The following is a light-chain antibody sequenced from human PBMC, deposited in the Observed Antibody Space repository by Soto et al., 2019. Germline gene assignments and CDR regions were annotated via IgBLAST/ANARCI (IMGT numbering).Light chain of an antibody. CDR1: QSVSSY. V-gene: IGKV3-11*01. Sequence: EIVLTQSPATLSLSPGERATLSCRASQSVSSYLAWYQQKPGQAPRLLIYDASSRATGIPARFSGSGSGTDFTLTISSLEPEDFAVYYYQQRSNWPLFGGGTKVEIK. CDR3: QQRSNWPL. CDR2: DAS. J-gene: IGKJ4*02.